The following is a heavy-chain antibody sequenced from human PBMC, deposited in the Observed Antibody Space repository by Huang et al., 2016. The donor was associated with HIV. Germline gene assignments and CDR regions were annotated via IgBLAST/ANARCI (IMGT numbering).Heavy chain of an antibody. D-gene: IGHD6-19*01. V-gene: IGHV4-34*01. CDR1: GGSFSGYY. CDR2: INHIGKT. J-gene: IGHJ4*02. Sequence: QVQLRQWGAGLVKPSETLSLPCAVYGGSFSGYYWTWIRQSPGKGLEWIGEINHIGKTNYQPSLKSRVTISKDTAKNQFSLQLTSVSAADTGVYFCAREKAADSAWYGVYYFDYWGEGALVTVTS. CDR3: AREKAADSAWYGVYYFDY.